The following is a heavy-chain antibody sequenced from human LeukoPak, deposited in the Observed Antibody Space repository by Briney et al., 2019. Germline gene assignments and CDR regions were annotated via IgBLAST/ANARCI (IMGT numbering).Heavy chain of an antibody. J-gene: IGHJ3*02. D-gene: IGHD3-3*01. Sequence: GASVKVSCKASGYTFTSYGISWVRQAPGQGLEWTGWVSAYNGNTNYAQKLQGRVTMTTDTSTSTAYMELRSLRSDDTAVYYCARDGASDFWSGYPIWGQGTMVTVSS. CDR2: VSAYNGNT. V-gene: IGHV1-18*01. CDR1: GYTFTSYG. CDR3: ARDGASDFWSGYPI.